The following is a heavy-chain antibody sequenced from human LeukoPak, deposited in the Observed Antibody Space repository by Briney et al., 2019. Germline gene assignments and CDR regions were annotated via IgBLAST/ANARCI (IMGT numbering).Heavy chain of an antibody. V-gene: IGHV3-21*01. Sequence: GGSLRLSCAASGFSFSSYSMNWVRQAPGKGLEWVSSISSSSNYIYYADSVKGRFTISRDNAKNSLYLQINSLRAEDTAVYYCARVPGDYWGQGTLVTVS. CDR3: ARVPGDY. J-gene: IGHJ4*02. CDR2: ISSSSNYI. D-gene: IGHD1-14*01. CDR1: GFSFSSYS.